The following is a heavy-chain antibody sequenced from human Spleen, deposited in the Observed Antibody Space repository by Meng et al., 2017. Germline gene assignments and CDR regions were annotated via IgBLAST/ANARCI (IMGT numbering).Heavy chain of an antibody. CDR3: ARDGARYCSGGSCYYVY. Sequence: GSLRLSCAVYGGSFSGYYWSWIRQPPGKGLEWIGEINHSGSTNYNPSLKSRVTISVDTSKNQFSLKLSSVTAADTAVYYCARDGARYCSGGSCYYVYWGQGTLVTVPS. D-gene: IGHD2-15*01. V-gene: IGHV4-34*01. CDR2: INHSGST. CDR1: GGSFSGYY. J-gene: IGHJ4*02.